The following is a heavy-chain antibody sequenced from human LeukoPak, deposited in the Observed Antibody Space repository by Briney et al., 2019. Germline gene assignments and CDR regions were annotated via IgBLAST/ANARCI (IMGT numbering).Heavy chain of an antibody. CDR2: INSDGSST. D-gene: IGHD1-26*01. V-gene: IGHV3-74*01. CDR1: GFTFSSYW. CDR3: AKAGSIRFDY. J-gene: IGHJ4*02. Sequence: PGRSLRLSCAASGFTFSSYWLHWLRHAPGKGLVWVSRINSDGSSTSYADSVKGRFTISRDNAKNTLYLQMNSLRAEDTAVYYCAKAGSIRFDYWGRGTLVTVSS.